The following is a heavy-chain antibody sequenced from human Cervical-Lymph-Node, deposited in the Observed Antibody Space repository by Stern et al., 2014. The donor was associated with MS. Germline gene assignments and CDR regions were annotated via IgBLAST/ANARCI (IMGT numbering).Heavy chain of an antibody. CDR2: INPIFGTA. CDR1: GGTFSTYP. J-gene: IGHJ4*02. V-gene: IGHV1-69*06. Sequence: VQLEESGAEVKKPGSSVKVSCKASGGTFSTYPISWVRQAPGQGLEWMGGINPIFGTANYAQNFQGRLTSTADKSTRSRYMDLSSLRSEDTAVYYCARWRGGYSLGEFAYWGQGPLVTVSS. D-gene: IGHD5-12*01. CDR3: ARWRGGYSLGEFAY.